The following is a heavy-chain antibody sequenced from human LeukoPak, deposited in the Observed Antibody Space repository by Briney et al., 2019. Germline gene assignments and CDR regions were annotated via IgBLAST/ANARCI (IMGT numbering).Heavy chain of an antibody. Sequence: GGSLRLSCAASGLTFSDYYMSWIRQAPGKGLEWVSYISSSGSPIYYADSVKGRFTISRDNAKNSLYLQMNSLRAEDTAVYYCARGARPVAMRNYFDYWGQGTLVTVSS. D-gene: IGHD2-2*01. V-gene: IGHV3-11*01. CDR1: GLTFSDYY. J-gene: IGHJ4*02. CDR2: ISSSGSPI. CDR3: ARGARPVAMRNYFDY.